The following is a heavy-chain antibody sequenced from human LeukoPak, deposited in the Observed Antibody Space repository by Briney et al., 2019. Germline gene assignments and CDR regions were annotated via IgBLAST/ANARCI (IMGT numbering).Heavy chain of an antibody. D-gene: IGHD3-3*01. V-gene: IGHV3-23*01. J-gene: IGHJ4*02. CDR3: AKEVPIFGVAFDY. CDR1: GFTFSSYA. CDR2: ISGSGAST. Sequence: PGGSLRLSCAASGFTFSSYAMNWVRQAPGKGLEWVSGISGSGASTYYIDSVKGRFTISRDNSKNTLYLQMNSLRAEDTAVYYCAKEVPIFGVAFDYWGQGTLVTVSS.